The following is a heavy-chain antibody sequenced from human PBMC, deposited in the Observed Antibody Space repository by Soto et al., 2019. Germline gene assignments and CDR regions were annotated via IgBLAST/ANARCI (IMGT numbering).Heavy chain of an antibody. Sequence: QVQLEQSGVEVKKPGASVPVSCKASGYTFTSYTISWVRQATGQGLEWMGWISGYNGNTHLAQKFQGRVSLSTNTSTSTAYMAIWSLTDDDTAVYYGEKDPLHSRGYGGSAWLDPWGQGTLVIVSS. J-gene: IGHJ5*02. CDR2: ISGYNGNT. CDR1: GYTFTSYT. V-gene: IGHV1-18*01. D-gene: IGHD3-16*01. CDR3: EKDPLHSRGYGGSAWLDP.